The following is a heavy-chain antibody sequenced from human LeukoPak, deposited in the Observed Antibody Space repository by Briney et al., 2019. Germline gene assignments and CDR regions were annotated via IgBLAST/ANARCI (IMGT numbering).Heavy chain of an antibody. J-gene: IGHJ4*02. CDR1: GFTFSSYS. CDR3: AKDPSIAVAGDY. V-gene: IGHV3-21*04. Sequence: PGGSLRLSCAASGFTFSSYSMNWVRQAPGKGLERVSSISSSSSYIYYADSVKGRFTISRDNSKNTLYLQMNSLRAEDTAVYYCAKDPSIAVAGDYWGQGTLVTVSS. CDR2: ISSSSSYI. D-gene: IGHD6-19*01.